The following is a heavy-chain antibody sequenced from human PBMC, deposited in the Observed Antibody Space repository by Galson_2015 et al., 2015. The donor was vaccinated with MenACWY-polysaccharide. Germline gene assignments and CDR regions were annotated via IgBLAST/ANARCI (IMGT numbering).Heavy chain of an antibody. CDR1: GFTFTSSA. Sequence: SVKVSCKASGFTFTSSAMQWVRQARGQRLEWIGWIVVGSGNTNYAPKFQERVTITRDMSTSTAYMELGSLRSEDTAVYYCARDQGYSSGWYGYWGQGTLVTVSS. V-gene: IGHV1-58*02. D-gene: IGHD6-19*01. CDR2: IVVGSGNT. J-gene: IGHJ4*02. CDR3: ARDQGYSSGWYGY.